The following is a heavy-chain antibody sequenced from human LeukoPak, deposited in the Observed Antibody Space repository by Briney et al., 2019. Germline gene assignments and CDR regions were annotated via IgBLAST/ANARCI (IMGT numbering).Heavy chain of an antibody. J-gene: IGHJ3*02. Sequence: PGGSLRLSCAASGFTFSDYYMGWIRQAPGNGLEWVAYITSSGSAIYHADSVKGRFTISRDNAKNSLYLQMNTLRAEDTAVNYCARAHKDAFDIWGQGTMVTVSS. V-gene: IGHV3-11*04. CDR3: ARAHKDAFDI. CDR2: ITSSGSAI. CDR1: GFTFSDYY.